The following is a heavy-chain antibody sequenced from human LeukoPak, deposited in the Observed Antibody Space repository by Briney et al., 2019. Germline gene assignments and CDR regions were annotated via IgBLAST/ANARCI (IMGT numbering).Heavy chain of an antibody. V-gene: IGHV3-74*01. D-gene: IGHD4-23*01. CDR2: INSDGSNT. Sequence: GGSLRLSCAASGFAFNSHWMHWVRQVPGKGLVWVSRINSDGSNTIYADSVEGRFTISRDNAKNTLYLQMNSLRAEDTAVYYCTRDLMDYDYGDKGGNYWGQGTLVTVSS. CDR1: GFAFNSHW. CDR3: TRDLMDYDYGDKGGNY. J-gene: IGHJ4*02.